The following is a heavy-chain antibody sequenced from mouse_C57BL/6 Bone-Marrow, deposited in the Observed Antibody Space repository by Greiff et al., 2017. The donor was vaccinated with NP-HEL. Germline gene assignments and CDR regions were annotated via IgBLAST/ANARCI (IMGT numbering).Heavy chain of an antibody. Sequence: EVQLQQSGTVLARPGASVKMSCKTSGYTFTSYWMHWVKQRPGQGLEWIGAIYPGNSDTSYNQKFKGKAKLTAVTSASTAYMGLSSLTNEDSSVYYCTRTYYYGSSYFDYWGQGTTLTVAS. CDR1: GYTFTSYW. CDR3: TRTYYYGSSYFDY. CDR2: IYPGNSDT. V-gene: IGHV1-5*01. J-gene: IGHJ2*01. D-gene: IGHD1-1*01.